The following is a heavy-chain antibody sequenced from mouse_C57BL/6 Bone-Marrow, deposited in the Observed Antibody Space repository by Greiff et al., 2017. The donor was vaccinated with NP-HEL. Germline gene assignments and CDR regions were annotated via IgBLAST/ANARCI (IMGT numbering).Heavy chain of an antibody. CDR2: ISSGGSYT. CDR3: ARRSPYYYAMDY. J-gene: IGHJ4*01. V-gene: IGHV5-6*01. Sequence: EVHMVESGGDLVKPGGSLKLSCAASGFTFSSYGMSWVRQTPDKRLEWVATISSGGSYTYYPDSVKGRITISRDNAKNTLYLQMSSLKSEDTAMYYCARRSPYYYAMDYWGQGTSVTVSS. CDR1: GFTFSSYG.